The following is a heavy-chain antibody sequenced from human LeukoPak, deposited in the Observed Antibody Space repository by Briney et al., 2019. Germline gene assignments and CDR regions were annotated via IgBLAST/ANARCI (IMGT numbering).Heavy chain of an antibody. V-gene: IGHV4-4*07. CDR3: ARDVTDYYDSSGYYGDAFDI. D-gene: IGHD3-22*01. Sequence: SETLSLTCTVSGGSISSYYWSWIRQPAGKGLEWIGRIYTSGSTNYNPSLKSRVTMSVDTSKNQFSLKLSSVTAADTAVYYCARDVTDYYDSSGYYGDAFDIWGQGRMVTVSS. J-gene: IGHJ3*02. CDR2: IYTSGST. CDR1: GGSISSYY.